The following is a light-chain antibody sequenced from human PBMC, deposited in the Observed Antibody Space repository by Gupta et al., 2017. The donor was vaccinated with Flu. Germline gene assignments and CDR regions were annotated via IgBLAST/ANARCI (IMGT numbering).Light chain of an antibody. Sequence: SYELTQPPSVSVSPGQTATITCSGHKLGGKHSCWYRQRPGQSPVLLIYRDTKRPSGIPERISGSNSGNTATLTISGTQAMDEADYYCQACDSTTALYVFGTGTKVTVL. V-gene: IGLV3-1*01. CDR2: RDT. CDR3: QACDSTTALYV. J-gene: IGLJ1*01. CDR1: KLGGKH.